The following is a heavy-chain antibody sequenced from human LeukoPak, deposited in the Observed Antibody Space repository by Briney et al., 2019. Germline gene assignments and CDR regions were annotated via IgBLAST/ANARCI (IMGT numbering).Heavy chain of an antibody. V-gene: IGHV3-21*01. J-gene: IGHJ3*02. D-gene: IGHD1-26*01. CDR3: AREEGGAGLYGFDI. Sequence: GGSLRLSCAASGFTFSSYSMNWVRQAPGKGLEWVSSISSSSDYIYYADSLKGRFTISRDNAKNSLYLQMNSLRAEDTAVYYCAREEGGAGLYGFDIWGQGQWSPSLQ. CDR2: ISSSSDYI. CDR1: GFTFSSYS.